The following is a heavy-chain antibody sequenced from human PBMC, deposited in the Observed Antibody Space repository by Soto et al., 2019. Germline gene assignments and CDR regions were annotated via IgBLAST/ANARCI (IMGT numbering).Heavy chain of an antibody. CDR2: IDPSDSYT. J-gene: IGHJ3*02. D-gene: IGHD3-22*01. CDR1: GYSFTSYW. Sequence: DSLKISCKGSGYSFTSYWISWVRQIAGKGLEWMGRIDPSDSYTNYSPSFQGHVTISADKSISTAYLQWSSLKASETAMYYCARGVTYYYDSSGYYYRPDAFDIWGQGTMVTVSS. CDR3: ARGVTYYYDSSGYYYRPDAFDI. V-gene: IGHV5-10-1*01.